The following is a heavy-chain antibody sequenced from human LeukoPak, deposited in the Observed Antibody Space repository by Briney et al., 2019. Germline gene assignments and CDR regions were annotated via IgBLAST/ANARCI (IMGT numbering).Heavy chain of an antibody. CDR3: AKPARTDAFDI. J-gene: IGHJ3*02. CDR1: GFTFSSYA. Sequence: GGSLRLSCAASGFTFSSYAMNWVRQAPGKGLEWVSSISGSGGNTYYADSVKGRFTISRDNSKNTRSLQMNSLRADDTAVYYCAKPARTDAFDIWGQGTLVTVSS. V-gene: IGHV3-23*01. CDR2: ISGSGGNT. D-gene: IGHD1-14*01.